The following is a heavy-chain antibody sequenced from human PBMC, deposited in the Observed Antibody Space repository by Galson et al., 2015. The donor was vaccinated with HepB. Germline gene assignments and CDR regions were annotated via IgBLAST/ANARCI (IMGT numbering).Heavy chain of an antibody. V-gene: IGHV3-33*01. Sequence: SLRLSCAASGFTFSSYGMHWVRQAPGKGLEWVAVIWYDGSNKYYADSVKGRFTISRDNSKNTLYLQMNSLRAEDTAVYYCAREVYDSSGPILDPWGQGTLVTVSS. CDR2: IWYDGSNK. D-gene: IGHD3-22*01. J-gene: IGHJ5*02. CDR3: AREVYDSSGPILDP. CDR1: GFTFSSYG.